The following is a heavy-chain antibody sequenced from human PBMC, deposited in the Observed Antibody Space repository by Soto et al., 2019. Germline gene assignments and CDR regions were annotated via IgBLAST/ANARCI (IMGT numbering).Heavy chain of an antibody. D-gene: IGHD4-17*01. V-gene: IGHV3-30*18. CDR1: GFTFSSYG. CDR3: ADDAYYGDYAWYFDL. CDR2: ISYDGSNK. J-gene: IGHJ2*01. Sequence: QVQLVESGGGVVQPGRSLRLSCAASGFTFSSYGMHWVRQAPGKGLEWVAVISYDGSNKYYADSVKGRFTISRDNSKNTLYLQMNSLRAEDTAVYYCADDAYYGDYAWYFDLWGRGTLVTVSS.